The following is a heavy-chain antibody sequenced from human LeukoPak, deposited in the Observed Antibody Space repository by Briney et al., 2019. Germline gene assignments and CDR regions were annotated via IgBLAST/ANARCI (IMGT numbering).Heavy chain of an antibody. Sequence: GGSLRLSCVASGFTFSDYGMLWVRQPPGKGLEWVAVISYDGRNEHYADSVKGRFTISRDNAKNSLYLQMNSLRAEDTAVYYCARDDVHEAFDIWGQGTMVTVSS. V-gene: IGHV3-30*03. CDR1: GFTFSDYG. J-gene: IGHJ3*02. CDR2: ISYDGRNE. CDR3: ARDDVHEAFDI.